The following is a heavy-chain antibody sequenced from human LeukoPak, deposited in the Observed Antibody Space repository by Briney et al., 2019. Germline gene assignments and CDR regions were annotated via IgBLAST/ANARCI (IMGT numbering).Heavy chain of an antibody. D-gene: IGHD5-12*01. CDR2: IYHSGTT. CDR1: GGSINSSGYS. Sequence: SETLSLTCTVSGGSINSSGYSWSWIRQPPGKRLEWIGYIYHSGTTYYNPSLKSRVTISIDMSKNQSSLRLSSLTAADTAAYYCVRMGSSDYDHDYWGQGTLVTVSS. J-gene: IGHJ4*02. CDR3: VRMGSSDYDHDY. V-gene: IGHV4-30-4*07.